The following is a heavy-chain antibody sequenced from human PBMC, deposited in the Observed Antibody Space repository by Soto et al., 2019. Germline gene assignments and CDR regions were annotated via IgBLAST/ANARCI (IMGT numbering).Heavy chain of an antibody. D-gene: IGHD3-16*01. CDR2: IIGSGGST. CDR1: GFTFSSFA. J-gene: IGHJ2*01. Sequence: EVQTLESGGGLVQPGGSLRVSCAASGFTFSSFAMSWVRQAPGKGLEWVSSIIGSGGSTDYADSVKGRFTISRDNSKNTLYLQMNSLRAEDTAVYYCATFLGARDLWGRGTLVTVSS. CDR3: ATFLGARDL. V-gene: IGHV3-23*01.